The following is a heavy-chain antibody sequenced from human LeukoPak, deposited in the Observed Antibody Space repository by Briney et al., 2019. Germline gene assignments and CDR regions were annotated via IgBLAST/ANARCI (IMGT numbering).Heavy chain of an antibody. J-gene: IGHJ3*02. Sequence: ASVKVSCKASGGTFSSYAISWVRQAPGQGLEWMGGIIPIFGTANYAQKFQGRVTFTADESTSTAYMELSSLRSEDTAVYYCAIRGATNAFDIWGQGTMVTVSS. V-gene: IGHV1-69*13. CDR3: AIRGATNAFDI. D-gene: IGHD1-26*01. CDR1: GGTFSSYA. CDR2: IIPIFGTA.